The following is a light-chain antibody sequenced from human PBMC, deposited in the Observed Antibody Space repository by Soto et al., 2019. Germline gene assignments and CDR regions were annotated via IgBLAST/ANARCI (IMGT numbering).Light chain of an antibody. CDR1: SSNIGAGYD. Sequence: QSVLTQPPSVSGAPGQRVTISCTGSSSNIGAGYDVHWYQQLPGTAPKLLIYGNSNRPSGVPDRFSGSKSGTSASLAITGLQAEDEADYYCQSDDSSRSGGVFGGGTKLTVL. CDR2: GNS. V-gene: IGLV1-40*01. CDR3: QSDDSSRSGGV. J-gene: IGLJ3*02.